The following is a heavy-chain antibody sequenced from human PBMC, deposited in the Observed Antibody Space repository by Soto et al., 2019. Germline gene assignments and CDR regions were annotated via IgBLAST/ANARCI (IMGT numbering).Heavy chain of an antibody. V-gene: IGHV3-9*01. CDR2: ISWNSGSI. CDR1: GFTFDDYA. D-gene: IGHD3-3*01. Sequence: EVQLVESGGGLVQPGRSLRLSCAASGFTFDDYAMHWVRQAPGKGLEWVSGISWNSGSIGYADSVKGRFTISRDNAKNALYLQMNSLRGEDTALYYCARLWFGVADAFDIWGQGTMVTVSS. J-gene: IGHJ3*02. CDR3: ARLWFGVADAFDI.